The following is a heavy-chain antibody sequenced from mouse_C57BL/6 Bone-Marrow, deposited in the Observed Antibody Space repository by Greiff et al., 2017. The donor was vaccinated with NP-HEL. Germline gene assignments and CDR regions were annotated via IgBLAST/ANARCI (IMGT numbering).Heavy chain of an antibody. CDR1: GYTFTSYW. CDR3: ARDDYDEVDY. Sequence: QVQLQQPGAELVKPGASVKLSCKASGYTFTSYWMPWVKQRPGQGLEWIGEIDPSDSYTNYNQKFKGKATLTVDTSSSTAYMQLSSLTSEDSAVYYCARDDYDEVDYWGQGTTLTVSS. D-gene: IGHD2-4*01. J-gene: IGHJ2*01. CDR2: IDPSDSYT. V-gene: IGHV1-50*01.